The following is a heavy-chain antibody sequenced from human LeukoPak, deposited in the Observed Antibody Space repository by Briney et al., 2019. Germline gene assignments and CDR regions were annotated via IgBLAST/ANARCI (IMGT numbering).Heavy chain of an antibody. V-gene: IGHV3-33*01. CDR2: IWYDGSNK. CDR1: GFTFSYYG. Sequence: GGSLRLSCAASGFTFSYYGMHWVRQAPGKGLEWVAVIWYDGSNKYYADSVKGRFTISRDNSKNTLYLQMNSLRAEDTAVYYRARDFSSGWYYFDYWGQGTLVTVSS. D-gene: IGHD6-19*01. CDR3: ARDFSSGWYYFDY. J-gene: IGHJ4*02.